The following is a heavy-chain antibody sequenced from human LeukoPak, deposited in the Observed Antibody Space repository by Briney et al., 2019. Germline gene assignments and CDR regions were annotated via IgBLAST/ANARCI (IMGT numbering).Heavy chain of an antibody. V-gene: IGHV3-48*04. J-gene: IGHJ4*02. CDR3: ARDRGYDILTPVYFDY. D-gene: IGHD3-9*01. CDR2: ISSSSSTI. CDR1: GFTFSSYS. Sequence: GGSLRLSCAASGFTFSSYSMNWVLQAPGKGLEWVSYISSSSSTIYYADSVKGRFTISRDNAKNSLYLQMNSLRAEDTAVYYCARDRGYDILTPVYFDYWGQGTLVTVSS.